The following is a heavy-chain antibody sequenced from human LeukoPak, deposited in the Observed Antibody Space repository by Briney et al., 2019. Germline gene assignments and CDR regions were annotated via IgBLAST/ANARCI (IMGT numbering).Heavy chain of an antibody. D-gene: IGHD6-13*01. CDR3: AKKSIESANRCPIFDY. Sequence: GGSLRLSCAASGFPFSAYAMNWVRQAPGKGVEWVSAINGPGITTYYADSVKGRFTISRDNSKNTLSLQMNSLRAEDTAIYFCAKKSIESANRCPIFDYWGQGTLVTVSS. J-gene: IGHJ4*02. V-gene: IGHV3-23*01. CDR1: GFPFSAYA. CDR2: INGPGITT.